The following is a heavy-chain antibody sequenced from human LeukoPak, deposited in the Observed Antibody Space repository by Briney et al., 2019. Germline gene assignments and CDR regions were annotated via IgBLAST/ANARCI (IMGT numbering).Heavy chain of an antibody. CDR2: INTGGTT. CDR3: ARTLLPGLKGAFDI. Sequence: SQTPSLTCTVFGDSISSGTYYWSWIRQTADKRLEYIGRINTGGTTNYSPSLRGRVALSVDTSKNQISLNLGSVSAADTAVYYCARTLLPGLKGAFDIWGQGTMVTVSS. CDR1: GDSISSGTYY. V-gene: IGHV4-61*02. J-gene: IGHJ3*02. D-gene: IGHD3-22*01.